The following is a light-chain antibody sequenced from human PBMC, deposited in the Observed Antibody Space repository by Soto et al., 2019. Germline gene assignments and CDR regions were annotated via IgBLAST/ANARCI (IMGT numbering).Light chain of an antibody. CDR1: QSVSSSY. CDR2: GAS. J-gene: IGKJ5*01. Sequence: EIVLTQSPGTLSLSPGERATLSCRASQSVSSSYLAWYQQKPGQAPRLLIYGASSRATGIPDRFSGSGSGTDFTLTIRRLEPEDFAVYYCQQRSNWPPGITFGQGTRLEIK. CDR3: QQRSNWPPGIT. V-gene: IGKV3D-20*02.